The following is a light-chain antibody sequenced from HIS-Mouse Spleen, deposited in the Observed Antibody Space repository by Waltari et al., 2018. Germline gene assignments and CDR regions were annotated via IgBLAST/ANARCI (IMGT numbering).Light chain of an antibody. CDR3: QQYNNWPTT. V-gene: IGKV3-15*01. Sequence: EIVMTQSPATLSVSPGARVTLSCRASQSVSSNLAWYQQKPGQAPRLLIYGASTRATGIPARFSGSGSGTEFTLTISSLQSEDFAVYYCQQYNNWPTTFGGGTKVEIK. CDR1: QSVSSN. J-gene: IGKJ4*01. CDR2: GAS.